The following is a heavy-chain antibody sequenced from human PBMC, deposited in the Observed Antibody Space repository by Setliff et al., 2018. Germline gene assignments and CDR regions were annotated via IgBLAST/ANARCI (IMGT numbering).Heavy chain of an antibody. CDR2: ILFSGDT. D-gene: IGHD3-10*01. Sequence: SETLSLTCAVSGYAIRRGXXXVWIRQSPGKGLEWIGRILFSGDTYNNPYLNSRVTISADTSKNQFSLNLSSVTAADTAVYYCARDNRARHYMDVWGKGTTVTVSS. CDR3: ARDNRARHYMDV. CDR1: GYAIRRGXX. V-gene: IGHV4-38-2*02. J-gene: IGHJ6*03.